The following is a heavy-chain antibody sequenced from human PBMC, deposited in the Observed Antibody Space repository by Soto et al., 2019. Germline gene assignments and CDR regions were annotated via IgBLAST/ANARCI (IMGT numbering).Heavy chain of an antibody. J-gene: IGHJ3*02. CDR2: IYYSGST. CDR3: ATIVGDTWAAFDI. D-gene: IGHD1-26*01. Sequence: SETLSLTCTVSGGSISSYYWSWIRQPPGKGLEWIGYIYYSGSTNYNPSLKSRVTVSLDTPRNQFFLKLTSVTAADTAMYYCATIVGDTWAAFDIWGRGTLVTVSS. CDR1: GGSISSYY. V-gene: IGHV4-59*01.